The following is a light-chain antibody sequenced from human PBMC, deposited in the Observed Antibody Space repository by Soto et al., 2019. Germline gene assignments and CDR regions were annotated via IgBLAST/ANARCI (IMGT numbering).Light chain of an antibody. CDR2: EGS. Sequence: QSALTQPASVSGSPGQSITISCTGTSSDVGNYNLVSWYQHHPGKAPKLMIYEGSRRPSGVSNRFSGSKSGNTASLTISGLQAEDEADYYCCPYAGPTYYVFGTGTKLTVL. J-gene: IGLJ1*01. V-gene: IGLV2-23*01. CDR3: CPYAGPTYYV. CDR1: SSDVGNYNL.